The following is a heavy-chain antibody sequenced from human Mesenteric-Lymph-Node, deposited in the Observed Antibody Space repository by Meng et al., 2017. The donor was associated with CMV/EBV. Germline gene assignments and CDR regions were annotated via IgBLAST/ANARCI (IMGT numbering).Heavy chain of an antibody. Sequence: ASVKVSCKASGYTLTSYYMHWVRQAPGQGLEWMGIINPSGGSTSYAQKFQGRVTMTRDTSTSTVYMELSSLRSEDTAVYYCARGGGYYDFWSGIDYWGQGTLVTVSS. CDR2: INPSGGST. V-gene: IGHV1-46*01. CDR3: ARGGGYYDFWSGIDY. J-gene: IGHJ4*02. D-gene: IGHD3-3*01. CDR1: GYTLTSYY.